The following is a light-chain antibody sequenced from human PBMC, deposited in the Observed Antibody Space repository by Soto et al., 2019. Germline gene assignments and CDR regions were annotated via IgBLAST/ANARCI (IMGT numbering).Light chain of an antibody. Sequence: DIQMTQSPSTLSTSVGARVTITCRASQSGSSWLAWYQQKPGKGPNILIYDASILASGIPSRFSGGGFGTEFPLSISTLQPDDSDIYYCQHYNTYAKTFGPGTKVEIK. CDR1: QSGSSW. CDR2: DAS. J-gene: IGKJ3*01. CDR3: QHYNTYAKT. V-gene: IGKV1-5*01.